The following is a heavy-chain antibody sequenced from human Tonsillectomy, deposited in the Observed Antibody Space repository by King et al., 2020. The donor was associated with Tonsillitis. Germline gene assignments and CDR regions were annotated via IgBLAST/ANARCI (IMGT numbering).Heavy chain of an antibody. CDR3: AKTVMATIIVRGAFDI. J-gene: IGHJ3*02. Sequence: EVQLVESGGGLVQPGGSLRLSCAASGFTFSSYAMSWVRQAPGKGLEWVSAISGSGGSTYYADSVKGRFTISRDNSKNKLYLQMNSLRAEDTAVYYCAKTVMATIIVRGAFDIWGQGTMVTVSS. CDR1: GFTFSSYA. V-gene: IGHV3-23*04. CDR2: ISGSGGST. D-gene: IGHD5-24*01.